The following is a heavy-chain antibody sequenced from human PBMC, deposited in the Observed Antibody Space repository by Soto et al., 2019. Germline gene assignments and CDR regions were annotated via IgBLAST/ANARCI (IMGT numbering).Heavy chain of an antibody. CDR3: ARDTLSSSWYGGREYGMDV. CDR1: GFTFSSYS. J-gene: IGHJ6*02. D-gene: IGHD6-13*01. CDR2: ISSSSSYI. V-gene: IGHV3-21*01. Sequence: GGSLRLSCAAPGFTFSSYSMNWVRQAPGKGLEWVSSISSSSSYIYYADSVKGRFTISRDNAKNSLYLQMNSLRAEDTAVYYCARDTLSSSWYGGREYGMDVWGQGTTVTVSS.